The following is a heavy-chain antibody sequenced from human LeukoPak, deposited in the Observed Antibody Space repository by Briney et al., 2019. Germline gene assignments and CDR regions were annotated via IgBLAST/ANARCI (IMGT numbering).Heavy chain of an antibody. V-gene: IGHV1-18*01. D-gene: IGHD3-9*01. J-gene: IGHJ4*02. CDR2: ISVYTGYT. CDR3: ARDGGYFDWPRPRPGKYYFDY. CDR1: GYTFSNYG. Sequence: GASVKVSCKASGYTFSNYGVTWVRQAPGQGLEWMGWISVYTGYTNYAQNFRGRVTMTTDTSTNTAYMELRSLTSDDTAVYFCARDGGYFDWPRPRPGKYYFDYWGQGTLVTVTS.